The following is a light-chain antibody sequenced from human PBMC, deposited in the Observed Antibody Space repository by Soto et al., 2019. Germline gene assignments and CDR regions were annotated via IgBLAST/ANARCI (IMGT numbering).Light chain of an antibody. V-gene: IGLV2-14*01. CDR1: SSDVGDYNY. Sequence: QSALTQPASVSGSPGQSITIPCTGTSSDVGDYNYVSWYQQHPGKAPKLMIYEVSNRSSGVSNRFSGSKSGNTASLTISGLQAEDEADYYCSSYTSSSTQVFGGGTKVTVL. J-gene: IGLJ3*02. CDR2: EVS. CDR3: SSYTSSSTQV.